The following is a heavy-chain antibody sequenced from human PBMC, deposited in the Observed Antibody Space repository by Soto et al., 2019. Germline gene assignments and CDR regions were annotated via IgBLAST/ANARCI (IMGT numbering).Heavy chain of an antibody. CDR3: ARDKDTYGSGTYNL. D-gene: IGHD3-10*01. CDR1: GFTCSTFW. V-gene: IGHV3-74*01. Sequence: EVQLVESGGGLVQPGGSLRLSCAASGFTCSTFWMHWCRQAPGKGLVWVSRINSDGTSTNYADSVKGRFTINRDNVKSTLYLQMSSLSAEDTAIDYCARDKDTYGSGTYNLWGQGTLVTVSS. J-gene: IGHJ4*02. CDR2: INSDGTST.